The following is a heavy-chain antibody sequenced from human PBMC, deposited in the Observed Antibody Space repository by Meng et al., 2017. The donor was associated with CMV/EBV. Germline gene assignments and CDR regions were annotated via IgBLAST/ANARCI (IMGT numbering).Heavy chain of an antibody. D-gene: IGHD3-3*01. J-gene: IGHJ1*01. V-gene: IGHV3-23*01. CDR1: GFTFSSYA. CDR3: AKDLDNDFWSGYSEGYFQH. Sequence: GESLKISCVASGFTFSSYAMSWVRQAPGKGLEWVSAISGSGGSTYYADSVKGRFTISRDNSKNTLYLQMNSLRAEDTAVYYCAKDLDNDFWSGYSEGYFQHWGQGTLVTVSS. CDR2: ISGSGGST.